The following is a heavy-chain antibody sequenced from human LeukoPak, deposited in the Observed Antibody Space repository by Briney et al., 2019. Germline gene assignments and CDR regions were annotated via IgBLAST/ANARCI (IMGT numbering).Heavy chain of an antibody. CDR2: ISGSGGST. V-gene: IGHV3-23*01. CDR1: GFTFSSYA. Sequence: QAGGSLRLSCAASGFTFSSYAINWVRQAPGKGLEWVSAISGSGGSTYYADSVKGRFTISRDNSKDTLYLQMNSLRAEDTAVYYCAKDRIIDYWGQGTLVTVSS. J-gene: IGHJ4*02. CDR3: AKDRIIDY.